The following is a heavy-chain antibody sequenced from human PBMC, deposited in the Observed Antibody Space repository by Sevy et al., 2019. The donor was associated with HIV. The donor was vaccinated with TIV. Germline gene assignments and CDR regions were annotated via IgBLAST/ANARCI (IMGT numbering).Heavy chain of an antibody. CDR3: ARVITMVRGAPSAFDI. D-gene: IGHD3-10*01. CDR1: GYTFTGYY. CDR2: INPNSGGT. V-gene: IGHV1-2*06. Sequence: ASVKVSCKASGYTFTGYYMHWVRQAPGQGLEWMGRINPNSGGTNYAQKFQGRVTMTRDTSISTAYMELGRLRSDDTAVYYCARVITMVRGAPSAFDIWGQGTMVTVSS. J-gene: IGHJ3*02.